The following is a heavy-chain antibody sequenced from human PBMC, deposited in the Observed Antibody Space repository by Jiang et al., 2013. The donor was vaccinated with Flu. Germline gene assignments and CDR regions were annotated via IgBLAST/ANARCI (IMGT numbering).Heavy chain of an antibody. J-gene: IGHJ4*02. CDR1: GFTFSSYA. Sequence: SGGGVVQPGRSLRLSCAASGFTFSSYAMHWVRQAPGKGLEWVAVISYDGSNKYYADSVKGRFTISRDNSKNTLYLQMNSLRAEDTAVYYCARTFSGWYPWFDYWGQGTLVTVSS. V-gene: IGHV3-30-3*01. CDR2: ISYDGSNK. D-gene: IGHD6-19*01. CDR3: ARTFSGWYPWFDY.